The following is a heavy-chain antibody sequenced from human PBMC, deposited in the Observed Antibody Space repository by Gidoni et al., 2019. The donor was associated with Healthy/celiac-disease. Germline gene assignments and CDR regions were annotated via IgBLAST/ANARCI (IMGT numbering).Heavy chain of an antibody. Sequence: QVQLQQWGAGLLKPSETLSLTCAVYGGSFSGYYWSGIRQPPGKGLEWIGEINHSGSTNYNPSLKSRVTISVDTSKNQFSLKLSSVTAADTAVYYCARVPVIFGVVTPYGMDVWGQGTTVTVSS. CDR3: ARVPVIFGVVTPYGMDV. V-gene: IGHV4-34*01. CDR1: GGSFSGYY. J-gene: IGHJ6*02. CDR2: INHSGST. D-gene: IGHD3-3*02.